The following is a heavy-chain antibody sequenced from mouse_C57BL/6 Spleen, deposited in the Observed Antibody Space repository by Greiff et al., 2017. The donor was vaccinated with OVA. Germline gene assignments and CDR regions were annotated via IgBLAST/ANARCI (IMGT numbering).Heavy chain of an antibody. Sequence: QVQLQQPGAELVKPGASVKLSCKASGYTFTSYWMQWVKQRPGQGLEWIGEIDPSDSYTNYNQKFKGKATLTVDTSSSTAYMQLSSLTSEDSAVYYCARYGYGYAMDYWGQGTSVTVSS. CDR2: IDPSDSYT. CDR1: GYTFTSYW. J-gene: IGHJ4*01. CDR3: ARYGYGYAMDY. D-gene: IGHD2-2*01. V-gene: IGHV1-50*01.